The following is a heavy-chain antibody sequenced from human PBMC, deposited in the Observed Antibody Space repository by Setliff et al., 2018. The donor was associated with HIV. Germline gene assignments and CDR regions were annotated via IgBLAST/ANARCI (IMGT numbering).Heavy chain of an antibody. D-gene: IGHD6-13*01. CDR2: INHSGRA. CDR1: GESFSGYY. CDR3: ASDYSSRHDAFDI. J-gene: IGHJ3*02. V-gene: IGHV4-34*01. Sequence: SETLSLTCAVYGESFSGYYWSWIRQPAGKGLEWLGEINHSGRAKYNPSLKSRASISADTSKNQFSLRLSSVTAADTAVYYCASDYSSRHDAFDIGGQGTVVTVSS.